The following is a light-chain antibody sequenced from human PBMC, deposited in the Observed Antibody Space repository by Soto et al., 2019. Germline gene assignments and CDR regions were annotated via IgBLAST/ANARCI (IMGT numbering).Light chain of an antibody. V-gene: IGLV7-43*01. Sequence: QTVVTQEPSLTVSPGGTVTLTCASSTGAVTSGYYPNWFQQKPGQAPRPLIYSTNIRHSWTPARFPGSLLGGKAALTLSGVQPEDEAEYYCLVFYGGAWVFGGGTKLTVL. CDR2: STN. CDR1: TGAVTSGYY. CDR3: LVFYGGAWV. J-gene: IGLJ3*02.